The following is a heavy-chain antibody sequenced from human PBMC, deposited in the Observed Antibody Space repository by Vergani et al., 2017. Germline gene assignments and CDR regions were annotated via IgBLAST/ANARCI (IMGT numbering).Heavy chain of an antibody. D-gene: IGHD2-21*02. J-gene: IGHJ3*02. Sequence: EVQLVESGGGLVQPGRSLRLSCAASGFTFDDYAMHWVRQAPGKGLEWVSGISWNSGSIGYADSVKGRFTISRDNAKNSLYLQMNSLRAEDTAVYYCARDRIVVVTAIRSDALDIWGQGTMVTVSS. V-gene: IGHV3-9*01. CDR2: ISWNSGSI. CDR3: ARDRIVVVTAIRSDALDI. CDR1: GFTFDDYA.